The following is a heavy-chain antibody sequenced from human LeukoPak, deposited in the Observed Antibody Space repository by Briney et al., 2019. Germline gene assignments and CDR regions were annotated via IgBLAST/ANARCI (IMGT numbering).Heavy chain of an antibody. Sequence: SVKVSFNASASTFTFCYIHLVRQPPGPGMGLKGWINPTSGGTNYAQKFQGRVNMTSDTYISTAYIELRRLRSDDTAVYYCAKGAHSYGGFDYWGQGTLVTVSS. V-gene: IGHV1-2*02. J-gene: IGHJ4*02. CDR1: ASTFTFCY. CDR3: AKGAHSYGGFDY. D-gene: IGHD5-18*01. CDR2: INPTSGGT.